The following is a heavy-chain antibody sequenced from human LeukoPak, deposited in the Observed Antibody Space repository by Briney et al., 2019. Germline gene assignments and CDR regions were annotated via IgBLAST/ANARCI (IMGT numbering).Heavy chain of an antibody. CDR3: ARTFYYYGSGPPNWFDP. CDR1: GYSFTSYW. V-gene: IGHV5-51*01. CDR2: IYPGDSDT. J-gene: IGHJ5*02. Sequence: GESLKISCKGSGYSFTSYWIGWVRQMPGKGLEWMGIIYPGDSDTRYSPSFQGQVTISADKSISTAYLQWSSLKASDTAMYYCARTFYYYGSGPPNWFDPWGQGTLVTVSS. D-gene: IGHD3-10*01.